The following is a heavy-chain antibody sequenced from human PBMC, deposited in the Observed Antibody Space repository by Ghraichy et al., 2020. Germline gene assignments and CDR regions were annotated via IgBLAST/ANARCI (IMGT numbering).Heavy chain of an antibody. Sequence: GGSLRLSCAASGFTFSSYSMNWVRQAPGKGLEWVSSISSSSSYIYYADSVKGRFTISRDNAKNSLYLQMNSLRAEDTAVYYCARAVGATGYYYGMDVWGQGTTVTVSS. CDR1: GFTFSSYS. CDR3: ARAVGATGYYYGMDV. V-gene: IGHV3-21*01. J-gene: IGHJ6*02. CDR2: ISSSSSYI. D-gene: IGHD1-26*01.